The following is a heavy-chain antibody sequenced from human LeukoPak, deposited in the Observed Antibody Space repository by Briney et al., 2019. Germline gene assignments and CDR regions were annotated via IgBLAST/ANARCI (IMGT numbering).Heavy chain of an antibody. CDR3: AKDAEQAGPSGVPFDY. D-gene: IGHD3-3*01. CDR1: GFTFSRYG. CDR2: ISYDGSRK. J-gene: IGHJ4*02. V-gene: IGHV3-30*18. Sequence: GGSLRLSCAASGFTFSRYGMHWVRQAPGKGLEWVGLISYDGSRKYYADSVKGRFTISRDNSKNALYLQLSSLRAEDTAVYYCAKDAEQAGPSGVPFDYWGQGTLVTVSS.